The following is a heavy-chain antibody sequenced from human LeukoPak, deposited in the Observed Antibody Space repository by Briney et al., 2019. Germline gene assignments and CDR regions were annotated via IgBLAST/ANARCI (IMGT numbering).Heavy chain of an antibody. CDR1: GFTFSSYG. V-gene: IGHV3-33*01. J-gene: IGHJ6*02. Sequence: PGGSLRLSCAASGFTFSSYGMHWVRQAPGKGLEWVAVIWYDGSNKYYADSVKGRFTISRDNAKNSLYLQMNSLRAEDTAVYYCARDGYNYEGLYYAMDVWGQGTSVTVSS. CDR3: ARDGYNYEGLYYAMDV. CDR2: IWYDGSNK. D-gene: IGHD5-24*01.